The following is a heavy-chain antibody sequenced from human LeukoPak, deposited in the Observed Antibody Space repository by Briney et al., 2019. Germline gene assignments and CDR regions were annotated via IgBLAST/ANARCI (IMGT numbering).Heavy chain of an antibody. V-gene: IGHV4-39*01. CDR1: GGSFSSSSYY. J-gene: IGHJ4*02. CDR2: IYFSGST. Sequence: SETLSLTCTVSGGSFSSSSYYWGWIRQPPGKGLEWIGSIYFSGSTYYNPSLKSRVTISVDTSKNQFSLKLSSVTAADTAVYYCARHAAGQLQSCGYWGQGTLVTVSS. CDR3: ARHAAGQLQSCGY. D-gene: IGHD6-25*01.